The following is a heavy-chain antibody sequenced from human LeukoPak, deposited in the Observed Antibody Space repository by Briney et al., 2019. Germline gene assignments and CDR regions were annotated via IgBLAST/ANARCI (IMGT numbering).Heavy chain of an antibody. D-gene: IGHD1-26*01. Sequence: ASVKVSCKASGGTFSSYAITWVRQAPGQGLEWMGKIIPISGTTNYAQKFQGRVTFTADESTSTAYMELSSLRSEDTALYYCARKLRLGGNWFDPWGQGTLVTVSS. V-gene: IGHV1-69*13. J-gene: IGHJ5*02. CDR1: GGTFSSYA. CDR2: IIPISGTT. CDR3: ARKLRLGGNWFDP.